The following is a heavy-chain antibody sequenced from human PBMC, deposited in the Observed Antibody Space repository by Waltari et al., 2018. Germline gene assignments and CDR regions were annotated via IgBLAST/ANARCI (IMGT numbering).Heavy chain of an antibody. CDR1: GFTFSNYW. CDR2: IKEDGSKK. J-gene: IGHJ4*02. Sequence: EVQLVESGGGLVQPGGSLRLSCAASGFTFSNYWMSWVRQAPGKGRECVANIKEDGSKKNYGDSVNGLFTISRANANNALYLQMDSLIADDTAVYYCARHFHGCFDSWGQGTLAIVSS. D-gene: IGHD3-9*01. V-gene: IGHV3-7*01. CDR3: ARHFHGCFDS.